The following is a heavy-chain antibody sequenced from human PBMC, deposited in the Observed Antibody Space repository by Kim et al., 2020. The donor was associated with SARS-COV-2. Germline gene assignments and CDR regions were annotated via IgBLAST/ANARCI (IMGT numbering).Heavy chain of an antibody. D-gene: IGHD1-1*01. CDR3: ARDRPGTYLDY. J-gene: IGHJ4*02. Sequence: VKGRFLGSRDDSKDTMFLQMNNLRAEDTAVYYCARDRPGTYLDYWGQGTLVTVSS. V-gene: IGHV3-53*01.